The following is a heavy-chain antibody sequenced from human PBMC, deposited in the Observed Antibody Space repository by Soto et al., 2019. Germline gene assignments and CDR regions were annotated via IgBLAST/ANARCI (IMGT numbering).Heavy chain of an antibody. J-gene: IGHJ6*02. V-gene: IGHV1-18*01. D-gene: IGHD4-4*01. Sequence: QVQLVQSGAEVKKPGASVKVSCKASGYTFTSYGISWVRQAPGQGLEWMGWISAYNGNTNYAQKLQGRVTMTTDTATSTAYMELRSLRSDDTAVYYCARVYSNYYYYYGMDVWGQGTTVTVSS. CDR1: GYTFTSYG. CDR2: ISAYNGNT. CDR3: ARVYSNYYYYYGMDV.